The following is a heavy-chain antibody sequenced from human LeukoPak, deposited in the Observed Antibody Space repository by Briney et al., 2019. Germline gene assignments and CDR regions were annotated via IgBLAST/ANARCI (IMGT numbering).Heavy chain of an antibody. CDR3: ARIRGWEGSRYYYYYYMDV. CDR2: IYYSGST. D-gene: IGHD1-26*01. Sequence: SGTLSLTCTVSGGSISRYYWSWIRQPPGKGLEWIGYIYYSGSTSYNPSLKSRVTISLDTSKNQFSLKLTSVTAADTAVYYCARIRGWEGSRYYYYYYMDVWGKGTTVTVSS. J-gene: IGHJ6*03. V-gene: IGHV4-59*01. CDR1: GGSISRYY.